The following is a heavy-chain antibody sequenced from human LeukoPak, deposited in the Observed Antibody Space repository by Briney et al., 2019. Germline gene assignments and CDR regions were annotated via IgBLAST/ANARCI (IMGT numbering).Heavy chain of an antibody. Sequence: SETLSLTCTVSGGSISSYYWSWIRQPPGKGLEWIGYIYYSGSTNYNPSLKSRVTISVDTSKSQFSLKLSSVTAADTAVYYCARVVDTAMVGYYYHMDVWGKGTTVTVSS. CDR3: ARVVDTAMVGYYYHMDV. D-gene: IGHD5-18*01. V-gene: IGHV4-59*01. J-gene: IGHJ6*03. CDR2: IYYSGST. CDR1: GGSISSYY.